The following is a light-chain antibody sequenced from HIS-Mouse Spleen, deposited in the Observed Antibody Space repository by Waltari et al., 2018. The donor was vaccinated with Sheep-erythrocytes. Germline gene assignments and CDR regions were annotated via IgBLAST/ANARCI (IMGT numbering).Light chain of an antibody. V-gene: IGKV4-1*01. CDR3: QQYYSTLT. Sequence: DIVMTQSPDSLAVSLGERATINCKSSQSVLLSSNNRNYLAWYQQKPGQPPKPLIYWASTRESGVPDRFSGSGSGTDFTLTISSLQAEDVAVYYCQQYYSTLTFGGGTKVEIK. J-gene: IGKJ4*01. CDR1: QSVLLSSNNRNY. CDR2: WAS.